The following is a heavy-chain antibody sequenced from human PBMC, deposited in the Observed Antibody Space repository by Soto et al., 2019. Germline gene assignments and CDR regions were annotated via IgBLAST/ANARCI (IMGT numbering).Heavy chain of an antibody. CDR3: ARAGSAIVGVVTSPHYNWFDP. D-gene: IGHD3-3*01. CDR1: GCTFSSYA. V-gene: IGHV1-69*13. CDR2: IIPIFGTA. J-gene: IGHJ5*02. Sequence: SVKVSCKASGCTFSSYAMSWVRQAPGQGLEWMGGIIPIFGTANYAQKFQGRVTITADESTSTAYMELSSLRSEDTAVYYCARAGSAIVGVVTSPHYNWFDPWGQGTLVTVS.